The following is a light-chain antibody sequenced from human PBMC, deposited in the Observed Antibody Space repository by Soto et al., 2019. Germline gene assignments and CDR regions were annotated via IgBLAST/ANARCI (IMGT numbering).Light chain of an antibody. Sequence: QSVLTQPGSVSGSPGQSITISCTGTSSDVGGYDYVSWYQLHPGKAPKLMVFEVSTRPSGASYRFSGSKSGNTASLTISGLQAEDEADYFCSSYSISTAYLFGTGTKV. CDR2: EVS. V-gene: IGLV2-14*01. J-gene: IGLJ1*01. CDR3: SSYSISTAYL. CDR1: SSDVGGYDY.